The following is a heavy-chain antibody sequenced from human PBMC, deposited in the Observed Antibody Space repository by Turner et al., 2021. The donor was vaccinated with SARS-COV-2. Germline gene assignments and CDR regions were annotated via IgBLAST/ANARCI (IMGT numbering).Heavy chain of an antibody. CDR1: GYSFTSSW. CDR3: ARLNSNYVGGYYYYGLDV. D-gene: IGHD4-4*01. Sequence: EVQLVQSGAEVKKPGESLKISCKGSGYSFTSSWIGWVRQMPGKGLEWMGIIYPGDSDTRYSPSFQGQVTISADKSISTAYLQWSSLKASDTAMYYCARLNSNYVGGYYYYGLDVWGQGTTVTVSS. V-gene: IGHV5-51*01. CDR2: IYPGDSDT. J-gene: IGHJ6*02.